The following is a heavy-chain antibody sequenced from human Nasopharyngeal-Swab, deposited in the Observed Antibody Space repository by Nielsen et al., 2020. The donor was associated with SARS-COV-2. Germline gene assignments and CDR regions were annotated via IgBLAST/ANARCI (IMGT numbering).Heavy chain of an antibody. V-gene: IGHV5-51*01. CDR3: ARQGGPDIVVVPAAGGDY. D-gene: IGHD2-2*01. J-gene: IGHJ4*02. CDR2: IYPGDSDT. Sequence: GESLQLSCTGSGYSFTSYWIGWVRHMPGKGLEWMGIIYPGDSDTRYSPSFQGQVTISADKSISTAYLQWSSLKASDTAMYYCARQGGPDIVVVPAAGGDYWGQGTLVTVSS. CDR1: GYSFTSYW.